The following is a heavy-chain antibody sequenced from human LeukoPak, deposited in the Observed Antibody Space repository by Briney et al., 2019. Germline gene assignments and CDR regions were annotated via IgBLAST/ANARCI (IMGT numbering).Heavy chain of an antibody. V-gene: IGHV1-18*01. Sequence: ASVKVSCKASGYTFTSYGISWVRQAPGQGLVWMGWISAYNGNTNYAQKLQGRVTMTTDTSTSTAYMELRSLRSDDTAVYYCAREAFDYDILTGEKQIDYWGQGTLVTVSS. CDR1: GYTFTSYG. CDR2: ISAYNGNT. CDR3: AREAFDYDILTGEKQIDY. J-gene: IGHJ4*02. D-gene: IGHD3-9*01.